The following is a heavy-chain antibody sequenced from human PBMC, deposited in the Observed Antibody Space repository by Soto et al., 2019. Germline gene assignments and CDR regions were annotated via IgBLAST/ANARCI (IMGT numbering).Heavy chain of an antibody. J-gene: IGHJ4*02. D-gene: IGHD1-26*01. CDR1: GYTFTSYG. CDR2: LSADNVNT. Sequence: QVQLLQSGAEVKKPGASVKVSCKASGYTFTSYGISWVRQAPGEGLEWMVWLSADNVNTNYAQTLQGRVTMTTDTSTSTSYMELRSLRPDDTPVDYWARDRGSYALDYWGQGTLVTVSS. CDR3: ARDRGSYALDY. V-gene: IGHV1-18*01.